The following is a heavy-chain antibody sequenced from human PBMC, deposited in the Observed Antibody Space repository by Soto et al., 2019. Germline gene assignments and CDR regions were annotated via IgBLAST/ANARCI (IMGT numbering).Heavy chain of an antibody. J-gene: IGHJ4*02. Sequence: QVQLVESGGGVVQPGRSLRLSCAASGFTFSSYGMHWVRQAPGKGLEWVAVISYDGSNKYYADSVKGRFTISRDNSKNTLYLQMNSLRAEDTAVYYCAKGPRSVLYDILTGYFDYWGQGTLVTVSS. V-gene: IGHV3-30*18. CDR2: ISYDGSNK. CDR3: AKGPRSVLYDILTGYFDY. CDR1: GFTFSSYG. D-gene: IGHD3-9*01.